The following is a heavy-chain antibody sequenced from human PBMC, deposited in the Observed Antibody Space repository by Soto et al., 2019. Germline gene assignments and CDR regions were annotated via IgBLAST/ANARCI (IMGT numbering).Heavy chain of an antibody. V-gene: IGHV3-30*03. CDR3: TGEVASRY. J-gene: IGHJ4*02. Sequence: QVQLVESGGGVVQPGRSLRLSCAVSGFTVSTYGMHWVRQALGKGLEWVAVISRDGGTKYYADSVKGRFTLSRDKSRNKLFLEMNSLRGEDMAVYYCTGEVASRYWGQGTLVTV. D-gene: IGHD2-8*02. CDR1: GFTVSTYG. CDR2: ISRDGGTK.